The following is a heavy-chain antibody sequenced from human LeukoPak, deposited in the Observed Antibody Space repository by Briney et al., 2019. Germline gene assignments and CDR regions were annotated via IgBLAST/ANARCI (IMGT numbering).Heavy chain of an antibody. CDR1: GYSISSGYY. CDR2: INHSGST. D-gene: IGHD5/OR15-5a*01. V-gene: IGHV4-38-2*02. CDR3: ARGFDGGGDSVDQSYAYYYMDV. Sequence: SETLSLTCTVSGYSISSGYYWGWIRQPPGKGLEWIGEINHSGSTNYNPSLKSRVTISVDTSKNQFSLKLHSVTAADTAVYFCARGFDGGGDSVDQSYAYYYMDVWGKGITVTVSS. J-gene: IGHJ6*03.